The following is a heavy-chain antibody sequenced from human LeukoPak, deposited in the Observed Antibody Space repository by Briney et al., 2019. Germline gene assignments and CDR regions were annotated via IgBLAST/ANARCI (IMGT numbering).Heavy chain of an antibody. CDR3: ARDAAAGRDGYNFDY. D-gene: IGHD5-24*01. J-gene: IGHJ4*02. CDR1: GYTFSSYG. V-gene: IGHV1-18*01. CDR2: ISGYNGNT. Sequence: ASVKVSCKASGYTFSSYGITWVRQAPGQGLDWMGWISGYNGNTIYTQTLQGRVTMTTDTSTSTAYMELRSLRSDDTAVYYCARDAAAGRDGYNFDYWGQGTLVTVSP.